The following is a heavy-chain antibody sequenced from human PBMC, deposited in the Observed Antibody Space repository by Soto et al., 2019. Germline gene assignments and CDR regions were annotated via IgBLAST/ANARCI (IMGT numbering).Heavy chain of an antibody. CDR1: GGSFSGYY. V-gene: IGHV4-34*01. CDR3: ARARRQLVRLNWFDP. J-gene: IGHJ5*02. CDR2: INHSGST. Sequence: SETLSLTCAVYGGSFSGYYWSWIRQPPGKGLEWIGEINHSGSTNYNPSLKSRVTISVDTSKNQFSLKLSSVTAADTAVYYCARARRQLVRLNWFDPWGQGTLVTVSS. D-gene: IGHD6-13*01.